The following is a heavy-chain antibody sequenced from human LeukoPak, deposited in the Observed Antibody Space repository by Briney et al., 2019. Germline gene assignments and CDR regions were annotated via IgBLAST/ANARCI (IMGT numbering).Heavy chain of an antibody. V-gene: IGHV3-30-3*01. CDR1: GFTFSSYA. D-gene: IGHD2-2*03. J-gene: IGHJ3*02. CDR3: ARVDDLDAFDM. Sequence: GGSLRLSCAASGFTFSSYAMHWVRQAPGKGLEWVAVISYDGSNKYYADSVKGRSTISRDNSKNTLYLQMNSLRAEDTAVYYCARVDDLDAFDMWGQGTLVTVSS. CDR2: ISYDGSNK.